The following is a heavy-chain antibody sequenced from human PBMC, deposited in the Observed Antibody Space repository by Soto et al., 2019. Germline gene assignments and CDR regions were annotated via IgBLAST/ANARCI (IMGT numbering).Heavy chain of an antibody. CDR3: ARYNAASGTYYFDY. J-gene: IGHJ4*02. CDR2: VYYRGST. Sequence: PSETLSLTCTVSGDSVSSGTYFWSWIRQPPGKGLEWIGYVYYRGSTNYNPTLRSRLTMSVDTSKNQFSLRLTSVTAADTAVYYCARYNAASGTYYFDYWGQGALVTVSS. CDR1: GDSVSSGTYF. D-gene: IGHD6-13*01. V-gene: IGHV4-61*01.